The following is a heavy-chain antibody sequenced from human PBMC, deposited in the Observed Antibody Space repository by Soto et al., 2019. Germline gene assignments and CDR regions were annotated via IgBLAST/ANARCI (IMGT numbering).Heavy chain of an antibody. J-gene: IGHJ6*01. CDR3: AKSKIKDSSSWPWDSYHFYYGMDV. D-gene: IGHD6-13*01. V-gene: IGHV3-23*01. Sequence: PWWSLRLSCSGSVFTLNDYVMTWCRQAPGKGLEWVSALSGGGGSTYYADSVRGRFTISRDTSKNTLYLQMNSLGAEDTAIYFCAKSKIKDSSSWPWDSYHFYYGMDVWGHGTTVTVSS. CDR1: VFTLNDYV. CDR2: LSGGGGST.